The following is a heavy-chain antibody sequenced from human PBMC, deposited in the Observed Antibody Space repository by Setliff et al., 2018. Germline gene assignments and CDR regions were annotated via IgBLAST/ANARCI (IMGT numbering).Heavy chain of an antibody. CDR3: VNSYRGYDDYPDY. CDR1: GFTLRSYW. D-gene: IGHD3-16*02. J-gene: IGHJ4*02. CDR2: IKEDGSET. Sequence: LSLTCAASGFTLRSYWMSWVRQAPGKGLEWVANIKEDGSETYYGGSVKGRFTISRDNAKNSLYLQMNSLRVEDTAVYYCVNSYRGYDDYPDYWGQGTLVTVSS. V-gene: IGHV3-7*03.